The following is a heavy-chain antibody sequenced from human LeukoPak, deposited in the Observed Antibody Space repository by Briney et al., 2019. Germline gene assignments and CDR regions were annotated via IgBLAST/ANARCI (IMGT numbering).Heavy chain of an antibody. J-gene: IGHJ4*02. CDR1: GYSISSGYY. CDR2: IYHSGST. V-gene: IGHV4-38-2*02. D-gene: IGHD3-10*01. Sequence: SETLSLTCTVSGYSISSGYYWGWIRQPPGKGLEWIGSIYHSGSTNYNPSLKSRVTISVDTSKNQFSLKLSSVTAADTAVYYCARLIYYGSGSYLGSRHFDYWGQGTLVTVSS. CDR3: ARLIYYGSGSYLGSRHFDY.